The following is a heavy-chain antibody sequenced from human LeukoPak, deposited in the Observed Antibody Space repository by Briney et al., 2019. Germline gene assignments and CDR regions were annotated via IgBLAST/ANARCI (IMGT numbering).Heavy chain of an antibody. CDR3: ARVYYSSSYDYWYFDL. Sequence: SETLSLTCTVSGGSIRSYYWSWIRQPPGKGLEWIGYIYYSGSTNYNPSLKSRVTISVDASKNQFSLKLSSVTAADTAVYYCARVYYSSSYDYWYFDLWGRGTLVTVSS. CDR1: GGSIRSYY. J-gene: IGHJ2*01. CDR2: IYYSGST. V-gene: IGHV4-59*01. D-gene: IGHD6-13*01.